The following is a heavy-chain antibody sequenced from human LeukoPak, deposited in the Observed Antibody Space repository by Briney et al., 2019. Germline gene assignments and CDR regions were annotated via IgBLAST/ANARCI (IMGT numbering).Heavy chain of an antibody. J-gene: IGHJ2*01. CDR2: INTSGST. CDR3: ARDVGRYTYGYRPTEVYWYFDL. V-gene: IGHV4-61*02. D-gene: IGHD5-18*01. Sequence: SETLSLTCTVSGGSISSGSYYWTWIRQPAGKGLEWIGRINTSGSTNYNFSPKSRVTISVDTSRNQFSLKLSSVTAADTAVYYCARDVGRYTYGYRPTEVYWYFDLWGRGTLVTVSS. CDR1: GGSISSGSYY.